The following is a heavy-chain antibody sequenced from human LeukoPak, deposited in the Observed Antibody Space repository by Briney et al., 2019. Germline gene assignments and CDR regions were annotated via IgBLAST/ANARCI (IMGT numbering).Heavy chain of an antibody. CDR3: ARTVGAATDPLDY. CDR1: GGSISSRDNY. Sequence: SETLSLTCTVSGGSISSRDNYWGWFRQPPGKGLEWIGSIYYSGNTYYNPSLKSRATISVDTSKNQFSLRLTSVTAADTAVYFCARTVGAATDPLDYWGQGTLVTVSS. D-gene: IGHD6-13*01. J-gene: IGHJ4*02. CDR2: IYYSGNT. V-gene: IGHV4-39*01.